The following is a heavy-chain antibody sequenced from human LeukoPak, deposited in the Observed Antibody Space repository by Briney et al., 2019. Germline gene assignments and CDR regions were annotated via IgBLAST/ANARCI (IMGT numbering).Heavy chain of an antibody. CDR3: ARHIAVDTAMSSNWFDP. Sequence: PSETLSLTCTVSGGSISSSSYYWGWIRQPPGKGLEWIGSIYYSGSTYYNPSLKSRVTISVDTSKNQFSLKLSSVTAADTAVYYCARHIAVDTAMSSNWFDPWGQGTLVTVSS. CDR1: GGSISSSSYY. J-gene: IGHJ5*02. D-gene: IGHD5-18*01. CDR2: IYYSGST. V-gene: IGHV4-39*01.